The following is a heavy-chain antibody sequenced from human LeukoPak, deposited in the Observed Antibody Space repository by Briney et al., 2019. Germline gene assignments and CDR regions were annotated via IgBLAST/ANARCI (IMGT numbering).Heavy chain of an antibody. CDR1: GFSFGSYW. D-gene: IGHD5-12*01. J-gene: IGHJ5*02. V-gene: IGHV3-7*01. CDR2: IKQEGSEK. CDR3: ARKNRDGYNPYNWFDP. Sequence: GGSLRLSCAASGFSFGSYWMSWVRQAPGKGLEWVANIKQEGSEKFYVDSVKGRFTISRDNAKNSLYLQMNSLRAEDTGIYYCARKNRDGYNPYNWFDPGGQGTLVTVSS.